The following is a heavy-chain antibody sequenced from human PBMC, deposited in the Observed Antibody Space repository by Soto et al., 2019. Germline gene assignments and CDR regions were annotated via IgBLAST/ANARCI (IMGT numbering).Heavy chain of an antibody. D-gene: IGHD2-15*01. CDR3: ARDGSLGYCNGGSCYVDY. V-gene: IGHV1-18*01. CDR1: GYTFTSYN. J-gene: IGHJ4*02. Sequence: QVQLVQSGAEVKKPGASVKVSCKASGYTFTSYNINWVRQAPGQGLQWMGWISPYNGNTNYAQKLQGRVTMTTDTSTSTAYMELRSLRSDDTAVYYCARDGSLGYCNGGSCYVDYWGQGTLVTVSS. CDR2: ISPYNGNT.